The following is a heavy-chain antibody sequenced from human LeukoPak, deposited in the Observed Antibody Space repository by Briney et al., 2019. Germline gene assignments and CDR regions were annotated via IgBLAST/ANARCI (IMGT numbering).Heavy chain of an antibody. CDR1: GGSISSGDYY. V-gene: IGHV4-30-4*02. CDR3: ARGYDRDDAFDI. J-gene: IGHJ3*02. D-gene: IGHD3-22*01. CDR2: ISHSGGT. Sequence: SETLSLTCTVSGGSISSGDYYWSWIRQPPGQGLEWIAYISHSGGTYYNPSLKSRVTISVDTSKNQFSLKLSSVTAADTAVYYCARGYDRDDAFDIWGQGTMVTVSS.